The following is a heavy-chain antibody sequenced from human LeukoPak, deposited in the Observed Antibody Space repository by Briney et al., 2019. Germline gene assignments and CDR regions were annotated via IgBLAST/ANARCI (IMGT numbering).Heavy chain of an antibody. CDR2: IYTSGST. Sequence: SETLSLTCTVSGGSISSSSYYWGWIRQPPGKGLEWIGRIYTSGSTNYNPSLKSRVTMSVDTSKNQFSLKLSSVTAADTAVYYCARVANWFDPWGQGTLVTVSS. V-gene: IGHV4-39*07. J-gene: IGHJ5*02. CDR1: GGSISSSSYY. CDR3: ARVANWFDP.